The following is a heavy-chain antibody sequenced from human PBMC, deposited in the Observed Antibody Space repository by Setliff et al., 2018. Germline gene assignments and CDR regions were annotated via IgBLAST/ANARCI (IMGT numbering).Heavy chain of an antibody. D-gene: IGHD6-13*01. CDR3: VSWLYYYYYGVDV. J-gene: IGHJ6*02. CDR1: GFAFSTYW. Sequence: PGGSLRLSCAASGFAFSTYWMHWVRQAPGKGLVWVSRINSDGSTTSYADSVKGRFTISRDNTKNTLYLQMSSLRAEDTAVYYCVSWLYYYYYGVDVWGQGTTVTVSS. CDR2: INSDGSTT. V-gene: IGHV3-74*01.